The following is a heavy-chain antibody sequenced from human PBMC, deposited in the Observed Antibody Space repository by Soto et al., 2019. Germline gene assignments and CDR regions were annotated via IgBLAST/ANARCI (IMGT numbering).Heavy chain of an antibody. Sequence: PSETLSLTCTVSGGSISSGGYYWSWIRHHPGKGLEWIGYIYYSGSTYYNPSLKSRVTISVDTSKNQFSLKLSSVTAADTAVYYCTRAVNGYDYGNYYFDYWGQGTLVTVSS. V-gene: IGHV4-31*03. CDR2: IYYSGST. CDR1: GGSISSGGYY. D-gene: IGHD4-17*01. CDR3: TRAVNGYDYGNYYFDY. J-gene: IGHJ4*02.